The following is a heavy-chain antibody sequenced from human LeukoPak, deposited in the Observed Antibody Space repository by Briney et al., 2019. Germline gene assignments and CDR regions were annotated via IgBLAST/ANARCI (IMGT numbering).Heavy chain of an antibody. D-gene: IGHD3-9*01. CDR1: GYTFTSCY. J-gene: IGHJ4*02. CDR3: ARGWTRILVIPDY. CDR2: INPNSGGT. Sequence: ASVKVSCKASGYTFTSCYMHWVRQAPGQGLEWMGWINPNSGGTNYAQKFQGRVTMTRDTSISTAYMELSRLRSDDTAVYYCARGWTRILVIPDYWGQGTLVTVSS. V-gene: IGHV1-2*02.